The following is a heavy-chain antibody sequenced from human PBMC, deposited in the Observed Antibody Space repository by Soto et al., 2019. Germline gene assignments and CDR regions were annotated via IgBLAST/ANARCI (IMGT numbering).Heavy chain of an antibody. V-gene: IGHV4-61*01. CDR1: GGSVSIGSYY. D-gene: IGHD3-10*01. CDR2: IYYSGST. Sequence: PSDTLSLTCTVSGGSVSIGSYYWSWILQPPGKGLEWIGYIYYSGSTNYNPSLKSRVTISVDTSKNQFSLKLSSVTAADTAVYYCARAAGSXSYFLASYYYGMDVWGQGTTVT. CDR3: ARAAGSXSYFLASYYYGMDV. J-gene: IGHJ6*02.